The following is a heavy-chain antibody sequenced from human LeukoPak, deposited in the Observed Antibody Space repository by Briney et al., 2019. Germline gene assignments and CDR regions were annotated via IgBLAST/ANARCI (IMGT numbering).Heavy chain of an antibody. CDR2: IYSGGST. Sequence: GGSLRLSCAASGFTVSSNYMSWVRQAPGKGLEWVSVIYSGGSTYHADSVKGRFTISRDNSKNTLYLQMNSLRAEDTAVYYCSYSSSWDFDYWGQGTLVTVSS. D-gene: IGHD6-13*01. V-gene: IGHV3-66*02. J-gene: IGHJ4*02. CDR3: SYSSSWDFDY. CDR1: GFTVSSNY.